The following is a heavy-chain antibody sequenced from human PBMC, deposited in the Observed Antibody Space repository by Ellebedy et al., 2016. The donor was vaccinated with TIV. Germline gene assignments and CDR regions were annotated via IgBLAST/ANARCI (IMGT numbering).Heavy chain of an antibody. V-gene: IGHV4-34*01. CDR1: GASFSHYY. Sequence: GSLRLXXAVYGASFSHYYWSWIRRPPGKGLEWIGEITHSGSTNYKSSLKSRVTISIVTSRNQFSLKLNSVTAADTAVYFCASRASGSIDYWGQGTLVTVSS. CDR2: ITHSGST. D-gene: IGHD3-3*01. CDR3: ASRASGSIDY. J-gene: IGHJ4*02.